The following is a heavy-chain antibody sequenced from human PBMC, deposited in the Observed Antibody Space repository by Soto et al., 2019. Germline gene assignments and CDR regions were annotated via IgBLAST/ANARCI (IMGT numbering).Heavy chain of an antibody. CDR3: ARQRGDYDFWSGYYLYYYYGMDV. Sequence: SETLSLTCTVSGGSISSSSYYWGWIRQPPGKGLEWIGSIYYSGSTYYNPSLKSRVTISVDTSKNQFSLKLSSVTAADTAVYYCARQRGDYDFWSGYYLYYYYGMDVWGRGTTVTVS. V-gene: IGHV4-39*01. CDR2: IYYSGST. D-gene: IGHD3-3*01. J-gene: IGHJ6*02. CDR1: GGSISSSSYY.